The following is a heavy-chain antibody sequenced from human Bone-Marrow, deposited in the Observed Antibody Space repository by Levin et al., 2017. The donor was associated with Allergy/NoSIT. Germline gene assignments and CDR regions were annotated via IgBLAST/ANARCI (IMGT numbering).Heavy chain of an antibody. J-gene: IGHJ6*02. CDR3: ARLVVVVPTTTSFGSDNGMDV. CDR2: IAPNGGT. V-gene: IGHV4-4*02. D-gene: IGHD2/OR15-2a*01. CDR1: GTSITTPTW. Sequence: MASETLSLTCAVPGTSITTPTWWTWVRQPPGKGLEWIGEIAPNGGTNYNPSFKSRVTMSLDNSKNQFSLTLISVTAADTAVYYCARLVVVVPTTTSFGSDNGMDVWGPGTTVTVSS.